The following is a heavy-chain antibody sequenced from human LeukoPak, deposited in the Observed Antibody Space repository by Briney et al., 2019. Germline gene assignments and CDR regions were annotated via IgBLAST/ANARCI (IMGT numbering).Heavy chain of an antibody. Sequence: GGSLRLSCTVSGFTFSDYYMSWVRQAPGKGLEWVSYISSSGSMLHYADSVEGRFTISRDNGKSSLYLQMSSLRVEDTAVYYCTRRPYSSSWYYFDHWGQGTLVTVSS. CDR2: ISSSGSML. CDR1: GFTFSDYY. V-gene: IGHV3-11*04. CDR3: TRRPYSSSWYYFDH. D-gene: IGHD6-13*01. J-gene: IGHJ4*02.